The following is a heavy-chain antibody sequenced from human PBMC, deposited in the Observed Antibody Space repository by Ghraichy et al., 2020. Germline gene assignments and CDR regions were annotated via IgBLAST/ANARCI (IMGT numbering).Heavy chain of an antibody. V-gene: IGHV3-23*01. CDR1: GFTFSDYA. CDR2: IFGGGHGA. J-gene: IGHJ4*02. Sequence: GGSLRLSCTASGFTFSDYAMSWVRQAPGKGLEWVSAIFGGGHGARYADSVKGRFTISRDNSKNALYLQMNSLRAEDTAIYYCAKQHGHPFAHSCFDYWGQGNLVTFSS. D-gene: IGHD2-15*01. CDR3: AKQHGHPFAHSCFDY.